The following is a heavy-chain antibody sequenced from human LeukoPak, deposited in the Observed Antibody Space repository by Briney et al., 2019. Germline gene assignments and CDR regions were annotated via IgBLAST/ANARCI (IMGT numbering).Heavy chain of an antibody. CDR1: GGSISSYY. Sequence: SETLSLTCTVSGGSISSYYWNWIRQPAGKGLEWIGRIYTSGSTNYNPSLKSRVTMSVDTSKNQFSLKLSSVTAADTAVHYCARDRITGTDDAFDIWGQGTMVTVSS. CDR3: ARDRITGTDDAFDI. CDR2: IYTSGST. D-gene: IGHD1-7*01. J-gene: IGHJ3*02. V-gene: IGHV4-4*07.